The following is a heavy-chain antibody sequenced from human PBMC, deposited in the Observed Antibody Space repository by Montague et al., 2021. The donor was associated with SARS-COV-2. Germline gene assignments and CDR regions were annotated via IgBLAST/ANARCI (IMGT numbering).Heavy chain of an antibody. D-gene: IGHD3-9*01. CDR2: IYWDDDK. CDR1: GFSLSTSGVG. V-gene: IGHV2-5*02. CDR3: VHSYYDILTGYLDAFDI. J-gene: IGHJ3*02. Sequence: PALGKPTQTLTLTCTFSGFSLSTSGVGVGWIRQPPGKALEWLALIYWDDDKRYSPSLKSRLTITKDTSKNQVVLTMTNMDPVDTATYYCVHSYYDILTGYLDAFDIWGQGTMVTVSS.